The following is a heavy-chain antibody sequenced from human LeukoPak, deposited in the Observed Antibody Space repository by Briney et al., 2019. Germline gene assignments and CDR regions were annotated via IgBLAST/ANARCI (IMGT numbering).Heavy chain of an antibody. D-gene: IGHD1-26*01. CDR1: GYTFTSYG. V-gene: IGHV1-18*01. J-gene: IGHJ4*02. Sequence: ASVKVSCKASGYTFTSYGISWVRQAPGQGLEWMGWISAYNGNTNYAQKLQGRVTMTTDTSTSTAYMELRSLRSDDTAVYYCARDKVLLAVSQIVRAFPYYFDYWGQGTLVTVSS. CDR2: ISAYNGNT. CDR3: ARDKVLLAVSQIVRAFPYYFDY.